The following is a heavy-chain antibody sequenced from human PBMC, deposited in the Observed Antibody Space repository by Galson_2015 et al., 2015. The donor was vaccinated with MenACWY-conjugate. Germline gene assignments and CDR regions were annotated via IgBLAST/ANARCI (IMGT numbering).Heavy chain of an antibody. CDR3: ARGWGWLHES. D-gene: IGHD3-16*01. CDR2: IHYSGST. CDR1: GGSLSDSY. V-gene: IGHV4-59*01. Sequence: SETLSLTCSVSGGSLSDSYWKWIRQPPGERLEWIGHIHYSGSTNYNPSLKSRVLISIDTSKNQFSLRLSSVTAADTAVYYCARGWGWLHESWGQGTLVTVSS. J-gene: IGHJ5*02.